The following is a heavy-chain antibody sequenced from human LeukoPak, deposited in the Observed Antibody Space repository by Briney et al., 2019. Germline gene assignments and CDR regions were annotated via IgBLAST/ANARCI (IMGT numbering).Heavy chain of an antibody. Sequence: GASVKVPCKASGYTFTSYYMHWVRQAPGQGLEWMGIINPSGGSTSYAQKFQGRVTMTRDTSTSTVYMELSSLRSEDTAVYYCARDASPSMVRGVMGDYWGQGTLVTVSS. CDR1: GYTFTSYY. CDR3: ARDASPSMVRGVMGDY. V-gene: IGHV1-46*01. J-gene: IGHJ4*02. CDR2: INPSGGST. D-gene: IGHD3-10*01.